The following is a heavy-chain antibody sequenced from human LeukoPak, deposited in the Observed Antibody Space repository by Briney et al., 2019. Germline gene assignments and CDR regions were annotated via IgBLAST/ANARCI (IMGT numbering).Heavy chain of an antibody. J-gene: IGHJ4*02. CDR1: GITFSNYW. CDR3: ARALVGDGSSIY. V-gene: IGHV3-7*05. CDR2: INQDGVEK. D-gene: IGHD2-15*01. Sequence: QPGGSLRLSCAASGITFSNYWMSWVRQAPGKGLEWVANINQDGVEKYYVDSVKGRFTISRDNAKNSLYLQMNGLRAEDTAVYFCARALVGDGSSIYWGQGTLVTVSS.